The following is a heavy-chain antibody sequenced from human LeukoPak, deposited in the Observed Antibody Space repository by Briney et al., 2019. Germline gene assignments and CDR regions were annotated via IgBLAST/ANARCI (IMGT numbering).Heavy chain of an antibody. CDR3: ARVSSTYYDILTAYYGY. V-gene: IGHV1-18*01. J-gene: IGHJ4*02. Sequence: ASVKVSCKASGYTFNSYGVGWVRQAPGQGLEWMGWTSVYNGDTHYIQKLQGRVTMTTDTATSTAYMELRSLRSDDTAVYYCARVSSTYYDILTAYYGYWGQGTLVTVSS. CDR1: GYTFNSYG. D-gene: IGHD3-9*01. CDR2: TSVYNGDT.